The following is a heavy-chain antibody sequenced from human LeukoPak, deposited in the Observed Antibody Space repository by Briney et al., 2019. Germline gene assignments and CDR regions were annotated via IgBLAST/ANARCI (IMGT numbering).Heavy chain of an antibody. V-gene: IGHV4-59*01. CDR2: IHYSGYT. D-gene: IGHD7-27*01. CDR3: ARHWGSDWYFDL. CDR1: GGSISNYY. Sequence: SETLSLTCAVSGGSISNYYCSWIRQPPGKGLEWLGYIHYSGYTNYNPSLKSRVTISVDTSKNQFSLNLSSVTAAHTAVYYCARHWGSDWYFDLWGRGTLVTVSS. J-gene: IGHJ2*01.